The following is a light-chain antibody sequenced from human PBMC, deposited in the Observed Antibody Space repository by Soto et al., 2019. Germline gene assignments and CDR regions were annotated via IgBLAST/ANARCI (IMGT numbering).Light chain of an antibody. CDR3: NSYTSSSTGV. CDR1: SSDVGGFNH. V-gene: IGLV2-14*01. Sequence: QSALTQPASVSGSPGQSITISCTGTSSDVGGFNHVSWYQQHAGKAPKLMIYEVSNRPSGVSDRFSGSKSGNTASLTISGLQAEDEADYYCNSYTSSSTGVFGGGTKLTVL. J-gene: IGLJ3*02. CDR2: EVS.